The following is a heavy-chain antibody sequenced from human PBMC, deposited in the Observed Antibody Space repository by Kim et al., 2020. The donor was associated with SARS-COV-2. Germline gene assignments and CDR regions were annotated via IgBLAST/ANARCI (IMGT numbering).Heavy chain of an antibody. CDR1: GGSVISSTHY. CDR2: ITHNGKT. Sequence: SETLSLTCSVSGGSVISSTHYWAWVRQPPGEGLEWIGSITHNGKTWYDPSLKSRVSISIDTSNNQFFLRLTSVTAADTAMYFCAKEDEEFDNWGQGTLVT. V-gene: IGHV4-39*07. J-gene: IGHJ4*02. CDR3: AKEDEEFDN.